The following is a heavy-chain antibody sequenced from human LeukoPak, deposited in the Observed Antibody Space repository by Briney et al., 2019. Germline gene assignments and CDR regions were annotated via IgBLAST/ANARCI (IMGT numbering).Heavy chain of an antibody. CDR1: RYSISSGYY. CDR3: ARVVAAYYYDRSGHGFYFDY. J-gene: IGHJ4*02. V-gene: IGHV4-38-2*02. D-gene: IGHD3-22*01. Sequence: SETLSLTCTVSRYSISSGYYWGWIRQPPGKGLEWIGSSYHSGSTYYNPFLKSRVTTPVDTSKNQFSLELSSVTAADTAVYYCARVVAAYYYDRSGHGFYFDYWGQGTLVTVSS. CDR2: SYHSGST.